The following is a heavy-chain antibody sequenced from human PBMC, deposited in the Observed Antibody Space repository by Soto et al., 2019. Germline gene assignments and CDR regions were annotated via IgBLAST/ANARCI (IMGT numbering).Heavy chain of an antibody. CDR3: ARRSSGWYFDH. CDR2: ISGSGGST. D-gene: IGHD6-19*01. V-gene: IGHV3-23*01. Sequence: EVQLLESGGGLVQPGGSLRLSCAASGFTFSSYAMSWVRQAPGKGLEWVSAISGSGGSTYYADSVKGRFTISRDNSKHTLYLQMKSLRAEDTAVYYCARRSSGWYFDHWGQGTLVTVSS. J-gene: IGHJ4*02. CDR1: GFTFSSYA.